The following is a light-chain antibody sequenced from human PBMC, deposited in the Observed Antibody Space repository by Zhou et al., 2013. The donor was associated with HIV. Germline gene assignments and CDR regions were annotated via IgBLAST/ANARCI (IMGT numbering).Light chain of an antibody. CDR3: QQYNNWPPIT. V-gene: IGKV3-15*01. CDR1: QSVRSN. Sequence: EIVLTQSPGTLSLSPGERATLSCRASQSVRSNLAWYQQKPGQAPRLLIYGAYTRATGIPARFSGSGSGTEFTLTISGLQSEDFALYYCQQYNNWPPITLGQGTRLEIK. CDR2: GAY. J-gene: IGKJ5*01.